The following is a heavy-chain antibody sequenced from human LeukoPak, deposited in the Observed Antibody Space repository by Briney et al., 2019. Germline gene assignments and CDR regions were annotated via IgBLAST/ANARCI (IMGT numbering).Heavy chain of an antibody. CDR2: IFSGDNT. Sequence: GGSLRLSCAASGFTVSSKYMSWVRQAPGKGLEWVSVIFSGDNTYYADSVKGRFTISRDNSKNTLYLQMNSLRAEDTAVYYCARDFGRGYCCSTSCYGWFDPWGQGTLVTVSS. CDR1: GFTVSSKY. CDR3: ARDFGRGYCCSTSCYGWFDP. D-gene: IGHD2-2*01. J-gene: IGHJ5*02. V-gene: IGHV3-66*02.